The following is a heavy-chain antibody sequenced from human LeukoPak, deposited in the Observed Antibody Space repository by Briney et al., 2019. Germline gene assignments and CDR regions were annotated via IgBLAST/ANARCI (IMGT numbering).Heavy chain of an antibody. CDR1: GGSINSGDYY. D-gene: IGHD3-16*01. V-gene: IGHV4-61*02. Sequence: PSETLSLTCSVSGGSINSGDYYWNWIRQPAGKGLEWIGRMYTSGSAKYNPSLKSRVTISVDTSRNQFSLQLSSVTAADTAVYYCARGRGFANSSYYFDYWGQGSLVTVSS. J-gene: IGHJ4*02. CDR3: ARGRGFANSSYYFDY. CDR2: MYTSGSA.